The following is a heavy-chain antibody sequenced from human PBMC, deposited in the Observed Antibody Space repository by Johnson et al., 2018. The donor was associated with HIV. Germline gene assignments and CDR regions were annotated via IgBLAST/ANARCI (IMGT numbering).Heavy chain of an antibody. V-gene: IGHV3-9*01. D-gene: IGHD5-24*01. Sequence: EVQLVESGGGLVQPGRSLRLSCAASGFTFDDYAMHWVRQAPGKGLEWVSGISWNSGSIGYADSVKGRFTISRDNAKNSLYLQMNSLRAEDTAVYYCAKEDGNLNAFDIWGQGTMVTVSS. J-gene: IGHJ3*02. CDR1: GFTFDDYA. CDR3: AKEDGNLNAFDI. CDR2: ISWNSGSI.